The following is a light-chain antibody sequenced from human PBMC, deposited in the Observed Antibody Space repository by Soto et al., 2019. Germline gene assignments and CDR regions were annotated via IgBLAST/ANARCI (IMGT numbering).Light chain of an antibody. Sequence: DIKMTQSPSSLSASVGDRVAITCRASQGISNYLAWYQQKPGKVPKLLIYAASTLQSGVPSRFSGSGSGTAFTLTISSLQPEEVATYYCQKYNSAPFTFGAGNKVDIK. CDR2: AAS. CDR1: QGISNY. J-gene: IGKJ3*01. CDR3: QKYNSAPFT. V-gene: IGKV1-27*01.